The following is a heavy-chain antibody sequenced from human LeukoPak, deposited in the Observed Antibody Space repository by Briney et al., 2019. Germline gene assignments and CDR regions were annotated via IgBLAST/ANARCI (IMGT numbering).Heavy chain of an antibody. Sequence: PGGSLRLSCAASGFTFSDYYMSWIRQAPGKGLEWVSYISSSGSTIYYADSVKGRFTISRDNAKNSLYLQMNSLRAEDTAVYYCASPTYYDYVWGSYRTPGHWGQGTLITVSS. CDR2: ISSSGSTI. J-gene: IGHJ4*02. CDR3: ASPTYYDYVWGSYRTPGH. CDR1: GFTFSDYY. V-gene: IGHV3-11*04. D-gene: IGHD3-16*02.